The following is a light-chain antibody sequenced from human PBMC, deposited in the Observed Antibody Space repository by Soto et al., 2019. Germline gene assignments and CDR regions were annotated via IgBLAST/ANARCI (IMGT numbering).Light chain of an antibody. J-gene: IGLJ2*01. CDR3: AAWDDSLNGVV. CDR2: SNN. Sequence: QSVLTQSPSASGTPGQRVTISCSGSFSNIGSNTVNWYEQLPGTAPKLLIYSNNQRPSGVPDRISGTKSGTPASLAIRGLQSDDEADYYCAAWDDSLNGVVFGGGTKVTVL. CDR1: FSNIGSNT. V-gene: IGLV1-44*01.